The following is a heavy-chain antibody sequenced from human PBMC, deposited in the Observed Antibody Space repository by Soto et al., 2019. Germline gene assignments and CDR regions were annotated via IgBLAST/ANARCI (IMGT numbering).Heavy chain of an antibody. CDR3: AKVVREGASGSYSHFDC. CDR1: GFTFSSYG. J-gene: IGHJ4*02. V-gene: IGHV3-23*01. D-gene: IGHD1-26*01. Sequence: GGSLRLSCAASGFTFSSYGMIWVRQAPGKGLEWVSAITASSDLTFYADSVKGRFTISRDNSKNTLYLQMNSLRAEDTAVYYCAKVVREGASGSYSHFDCWGQGTLVTVS. CDR2: ITASSDLT.